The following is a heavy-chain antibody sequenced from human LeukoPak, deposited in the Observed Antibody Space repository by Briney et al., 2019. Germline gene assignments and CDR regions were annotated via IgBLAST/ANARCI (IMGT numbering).Heavy chain of an antibody. Sequence: SETLSLTCTLSGGSISQYYWSWIRQPPGKGPEWIGYVYRSGNTNYNPSLKSRVTITVDTSKNHFSLNLTSVTAADTAVYYCARVKDFAYSFFDLWGRGTLVTVSS. V-gene: IGHV4-59*01. CDR2: VYRSGNT. CDR1: GGSISQYY. CDR3: ARVKDFAYSFFDL. J-gene: IGHJ2*01.